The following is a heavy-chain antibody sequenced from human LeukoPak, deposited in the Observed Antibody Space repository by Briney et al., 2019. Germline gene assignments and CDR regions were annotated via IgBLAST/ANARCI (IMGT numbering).Heavy chain of an antibody. CDR2: MHSSGRT. Sequence: SETLSLTCTVSGASISSGSYYWTWIRQPAGKGLEWIGRMHSSGRTSYSPSLKSRVTISVDTSKNQFSLNRISVTAADTAYYMDVWGKRTTVTGSS. CDR1: GASISSGSYY. J-gene: IGHJ6*03. V-gene: IGHV4-61*02. CDR3: V.